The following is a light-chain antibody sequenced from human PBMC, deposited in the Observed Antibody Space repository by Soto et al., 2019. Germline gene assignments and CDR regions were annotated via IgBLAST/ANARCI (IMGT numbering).Light chain of an antibody. J-gene: IGKJ1*01. Sequence: DIQMTQSPSDMSASVGDRVTITCRASQDISNFLVWFQQRPGKVPKRLMYSANRLESGVPSRFSGSGSGTEFTLTISSLQPEDFATYYCLQHKSYPRTFGKGTKVDIK. CDR3: LQHKSYPRT. V-gene: IGKV1-17*03. CDR2: SAN. CDR1: QDISNF.